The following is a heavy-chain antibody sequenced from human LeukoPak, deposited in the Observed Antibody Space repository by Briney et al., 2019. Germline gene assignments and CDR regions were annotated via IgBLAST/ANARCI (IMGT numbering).Heavy chain of an antibody. J-gene: IGHJ2*01. CDR1: GHTFTSYY. Sequence: ASVKVSCKASGHTFTSYYMHWVRQAPGQGLEWMGIINPSGGSTSYAQKFQGRVTMTRDMSTSTVYMELSSLRSEDTAVYYCARGSTGLPRGYSYWGSYWYFDLWGRGTLVTVSS. CDR2: INPSGGST. D-gene: IGHD5-18*01. V-gene: IGHV1-46*01. CDR3: ARGSTGLPRGYSYWGSYWYFDL.